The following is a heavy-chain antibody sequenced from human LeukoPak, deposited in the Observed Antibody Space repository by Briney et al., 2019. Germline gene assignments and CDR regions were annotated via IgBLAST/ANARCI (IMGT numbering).Heavy chain of an antibody. CDR3: AKRGVYCSGGNCYFDY. V-gene: IGHV3-30*18. CDR1: GFTFRNYV. J-gene: IGHJ4*02. D-gene: IGHD2-15*01. CDR2: ISYDGRDK. Sequence: PGGSLRLSCAASGFTFRNYVMHWLRQAPGKALEWVAAISYDGRDKYYGDSVKDRFTISRDNSQNTLYLKMNSLRDEDTAMYYCAKRGVYCSGGNCYFDYWGQGTLVIVSS.